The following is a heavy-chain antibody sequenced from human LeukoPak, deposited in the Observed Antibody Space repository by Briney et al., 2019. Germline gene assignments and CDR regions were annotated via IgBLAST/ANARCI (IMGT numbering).Heavy chain of an antibody. D-gene: IGHD2-15*01. Sequence: GASVKVSCKASGYTFTSYGISWVRQAPGQGLEWMGWISPYNGNTNYAQKLQGRVTMTTDTSTSTAYMELRSLRSDDTAVYYCARAGYYCSGGSCSPGLSYYYYGMDVWGKGTTVTVSS. V-gene: IGHV1-18*04. J-gene: IGHJ6*04. CDR2: ISPYNGNT. CDR1: GYTFTSYG. CDR3: ARAGYYCSGGSCSPGLSYYYYGMDV.